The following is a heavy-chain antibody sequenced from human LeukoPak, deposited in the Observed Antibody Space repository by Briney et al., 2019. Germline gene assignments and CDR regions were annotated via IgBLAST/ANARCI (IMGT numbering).Heavy chain of an antibody. CDR3: ARDVPYYYDSSGYYSPFDC. J-gene: IGHJ4*02. Sequence: GGSLRLSCAASGFTFSTYAMSWVRQAPGKGLEWVSDISRTGGRTYYADSVKGRFTISRDNSKNTVDLLMNSLRAEDTAIYYCARDVPYYYDSSGYYSPFDCWGQGTLVTVSS. V-gene: IGHV3-23*01. CDR2: ISRTGGRT. D-gene: IGHD3-22*01. CDR1: GFTFSTYA.